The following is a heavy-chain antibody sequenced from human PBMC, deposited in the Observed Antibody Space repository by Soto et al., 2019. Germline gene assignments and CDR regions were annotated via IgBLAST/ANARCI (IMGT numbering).Heavy chain of an antibody. V-gene: IGHV4-34*01. CDR2: INHSGDT. Sequence: SETLSLTCAVYGGSFRDFYWSWLRQTPEKGREWIGEINHSGDTKYNPSLESRVTISVDTSKNQFSLKVNFVTPADTAVYYCARYSVTMFRWFDPWGQGTLVTVSS. J-gene: IGHJ5*02. D-gene: IGHD3-10*02. CDR1: GGSFRDFY. CDR3: ARYSVTMFRWFDP.